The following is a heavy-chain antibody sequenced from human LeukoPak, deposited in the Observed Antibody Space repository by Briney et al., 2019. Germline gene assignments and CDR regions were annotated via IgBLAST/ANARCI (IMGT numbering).Heavy chain of an antibody. CDR1: GGSISNYY. J-gene: IGHJ4*02. CDR3: ARVRYCSTNRCYDREFDN. V-gene: IGHV4-59*01. D-gene: IGHD2-2*01. Sequence: SETLSLTCTVSGGSISNYYWSWIRQPPGKGLEWIGYIYYSANTNYNPSLKSRVTISVDTAKNQFSLKLNSVTAADTAVYYCARVRYCSTNRCYDREFDNWGQGTLVTVSS. CDR2: IYYSANT.